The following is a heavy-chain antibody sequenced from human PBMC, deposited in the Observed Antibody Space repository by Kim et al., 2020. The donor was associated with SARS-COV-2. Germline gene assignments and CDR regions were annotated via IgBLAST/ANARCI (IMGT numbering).Heavy chain of an antibody. CDR2: IPT. Sequence: IPTYYADAGKGRFSISRDNTKNSLYLQMNSLGAEDTAVYYWATSVGHLENWGQGTLVTVSS. D-gene: IGHD1-1*01. V-gene: IGHV3-48*01. J-gene: IGHJ4*02. CDR3: ATSVGHLEN.